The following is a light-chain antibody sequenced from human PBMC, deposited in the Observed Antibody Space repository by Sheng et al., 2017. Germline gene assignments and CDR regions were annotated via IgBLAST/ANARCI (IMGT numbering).Light chain of an antibody. J-gene: IGKJ4*01. Sequence: DIQMTQSPSSLSASVGDRVTITCQASQDISNYLNWYQQKPGKAPKLLIYDASNLETGVPSRFSGSGSGTDFTFTISSLQPEDIATYYCQQYDNLLDCFGGGTKVEIK. CDR3: QQYDNLLDC. V-gene: IGKV1-33*01. CDR1: QDISNY. CDR2: DAS.